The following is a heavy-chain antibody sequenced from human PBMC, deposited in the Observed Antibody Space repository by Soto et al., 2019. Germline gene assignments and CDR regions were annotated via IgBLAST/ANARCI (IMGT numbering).Heavy chain of an antibody. CDR1: GCSLTITPYS. CDR3: ARHGPIAARPTVWYYYYGMDV. D-gene: IGHD6-6*01. V-gene: IGHV4-39*01. Sequence: PLEAHSLTITVAGCSLTITPYSPGWIRPPPGSGVECIGSIYDSGSTYYNPSLKSRVTISVDTSKNQFSLKLSSVTAADTAVYYCARHGPIAARPTVWYYYYGMDVWGQGTTVTGSS. J-gene: IGHJ6*02. CDR2: IYDSGST.